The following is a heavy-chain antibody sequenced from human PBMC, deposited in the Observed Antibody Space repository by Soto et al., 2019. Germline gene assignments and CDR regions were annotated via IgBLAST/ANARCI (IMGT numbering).Heavy chain of an antibody. D-gene: IGHD6-6*01. CDR1: GGTFSSYG. CDR3: ARDLYSSSSIWGFDY. J-gene: IGHJ4*02. V-gene: IGHV1-69*13. CDR2: FIPIFGTA. Sequence: SVKVSCKASGGTFSSYGISWVRQAPGQGLQWMGGFIPIFGTADYAQKFQGRLTITADESTSTAYMELRSLRSEDTAVYYCARDLYSSSSIWGFDYWGQGTLVTVSS.